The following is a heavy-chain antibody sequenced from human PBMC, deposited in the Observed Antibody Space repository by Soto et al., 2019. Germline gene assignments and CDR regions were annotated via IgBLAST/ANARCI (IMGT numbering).Heavy chain of an antibody. CDR3: APRTPHGSGSSPLDR. CDR2: ILSGGAT. V-gene: IGHV3-23*01. J-gene: IGHJ5*02. CDR1: GITFSNFA. Sequence: EVQLLESGGGLVQTGGSLRLSCAASGITFSNFALTWVRQAPGKGLEWVSAILSGGATDYADSVKGRFTISRDNSKSTLYLQMDSLGAEDTAVYYCAPRTPHGSGSSPLDRWGQGTLVTVSS. D-gene: IGHD3-10*01.